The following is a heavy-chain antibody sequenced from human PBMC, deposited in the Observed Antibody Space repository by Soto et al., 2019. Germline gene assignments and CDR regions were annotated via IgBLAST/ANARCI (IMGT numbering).Heavy chain of an antibody. CDR2: ITYYGTNK. V-gene: IGHV3-30*18. CDR3: AKHLLWYERPSTSDN. CDR1: GFTFSSYG. D-gene: IGHD3-10*01. Sequence: GGSLRLSCAASGFTFSSYGMNWVRQAPGKGLEWVAVITYYGTNKVYADSLKRRFTISRHNSKNTVFLQVNSLRLEDTGVYYWAKHLLWYERPSTSDNGGRGPRFPVSS. J-gene: IGHJ4*02.